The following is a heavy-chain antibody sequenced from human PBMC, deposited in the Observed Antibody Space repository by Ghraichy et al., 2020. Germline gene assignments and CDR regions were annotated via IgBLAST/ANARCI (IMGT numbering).Heavy chain of an antibody. Sequence: QTLSLTCAVYGGSFSGYYWSWIRQPPGKGLEWIGEINHSGSTNYNPSLKSRVTISVDTSKNQFSLKLSSVTAADTAVYYCARGGDCSSTSCYDYWGQGTLVTVSS. CDR3: ARGGDCSSTSCYDY. CDR2: INHSGST. D-gene: IGHD2-2*01. V-gene: IGHV4-34*01. CDR1: GGSFSGYY. J-gene: IGHJ4*02.